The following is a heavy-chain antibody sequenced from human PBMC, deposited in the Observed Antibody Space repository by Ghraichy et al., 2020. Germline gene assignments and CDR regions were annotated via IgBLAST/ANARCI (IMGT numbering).Heavy chain of an antibody. J-gene: IGHJ6*02. CDR1: GFTFSSYS. V-gene: IGHV3-21*01. D-gene: IGHD6-13*01. CDR3: AREVMMAAAGTTGDV. Sequence: GGSLRLSCAASGFTFSSYSMNWVRQAPGKGLEWVSSISSSSSYIYYADSVKGRFTISRDNAKNSLYLQMNSLRAEDTAVYYCAREVMMAAAGTTGDVWGQGTTVTVSS. CDR2: ISSSSSYI.